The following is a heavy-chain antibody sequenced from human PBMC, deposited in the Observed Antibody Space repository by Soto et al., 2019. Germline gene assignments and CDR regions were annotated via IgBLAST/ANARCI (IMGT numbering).Heavy chain of an antibody. J-gene: IGHJ6*01. V-gene: IGHV3-30*18. D-gene: IGHD2-2*01. CDR3: AKVSVPAAIAYYYYGMDV. CDR2: ISYDGSNK. CDR1: GFTFSSYG. Sequence: QVQLVESGGGVVQPGRSLRLSCAASGFTFSSYGMHWVRQAPGKGLEWVALISYDGSNKYYADSVKGRFTISRDNSKNTLYLQMNSLRAEDTAVYYCAKVSVPAAIAYYYYGMDVWGPGTTVTVSS.